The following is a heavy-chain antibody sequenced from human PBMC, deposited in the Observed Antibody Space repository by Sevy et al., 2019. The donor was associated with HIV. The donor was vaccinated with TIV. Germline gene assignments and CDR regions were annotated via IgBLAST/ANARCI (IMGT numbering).Heavy chain of an antibody. D-gene: IGHD4-17*01. V-gene: IGHV3-23*01. CDR1: GFTFSNYA. J-gene: IGHJ1*01. Sequence: GGSLRLSCAASGFTFSNYALTWVRQAPGKGLDWVSSITGGSNTIYYADSVKGRFTVSRDNSNNTLYLHINSLRAEDTAVYYCARDGLYGGNFEYFQHWGQGTLVTVSS. CDR2: ITGGSNTI. CDR3: ARDGLYGGNFEYFQH.